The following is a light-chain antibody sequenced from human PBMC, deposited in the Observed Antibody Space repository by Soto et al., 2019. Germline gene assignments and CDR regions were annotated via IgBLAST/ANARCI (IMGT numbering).Light chain of an antibody. J-gene: IGKJ2*01. Sequence: EIVLTQSPATLXLXPXEXXTXSXRXSQXVSSYLAWYQQKPGQAPRLLIYDASNRATGIPARFSGSGSGTDFTLTISSLEPEDFAVYYCQQRSNWPLFGQGTKLEIK. CDR3: QQRSNWPL. CDR2: DAS. CDR1: QXVSSY. V-gene: IGKV3-11*01.